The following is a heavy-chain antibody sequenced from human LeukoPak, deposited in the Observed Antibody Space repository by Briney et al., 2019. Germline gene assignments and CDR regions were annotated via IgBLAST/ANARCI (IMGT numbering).Heavy chain of an antibody. CDR2: VYNTGST. Sequence: KASETLSLTCTVSGVSISTYSWSWIRQSPDKGLEWLGYVYNTGSTDYNPSLKNRVTISVDTSKNQFSLKLSSVTAADTAVYYCAKYYDFLSGYYYMDVWGKGTTVTVSS. D-gene: IGHD3-3*01. CDR3: AKYYDFLSGYYYMDV. V-gene: IGHV4-59*01. CDR1: GVSISTYS. J-gene: IGHJ6*03.